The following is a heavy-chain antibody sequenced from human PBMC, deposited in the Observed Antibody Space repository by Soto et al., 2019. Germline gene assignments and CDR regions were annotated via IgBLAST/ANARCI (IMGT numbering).Heavy chain of an antibody. CDR3: ASSHRFADWFDP. V-gene: IGHV4-4*07. J-gene: IGHJ5*02. CDR1: GGTISGYY. CDR2: IYSSGNT. Sequence: SETLSLTCSVSGGTISGYYWPWIRHPAGKGLEWIGRIYSSGNTKYNPSLQSRVTMSLDTSNNKFSLRLTSVTAADPAVDYLASSHRFADWFDPWGQGTLVTVSS. D-gene: IGHD3-3*01.